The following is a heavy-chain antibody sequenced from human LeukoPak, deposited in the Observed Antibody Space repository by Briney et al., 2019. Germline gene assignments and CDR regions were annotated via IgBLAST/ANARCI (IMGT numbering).Heavy chain of an antibody. CDR1: GYTFTDYY. V-gene: IGHV1-2*02. Sequence: ASVKVSCKASGYTFTDYYMHWVRQAPGQGLEWMGCINPNSGGTNYAQKFQGRVTMTRDTSISTAYMELSRLRSDDTAVYYCASPSEYYYYYYMDVWGKGTTVTVSS. CDR3: ASPSEYYYYYYMDV. J-gene: IGHJ6*03. D-gene: IGHD6-6*01. CDR2: INPNSGGT.